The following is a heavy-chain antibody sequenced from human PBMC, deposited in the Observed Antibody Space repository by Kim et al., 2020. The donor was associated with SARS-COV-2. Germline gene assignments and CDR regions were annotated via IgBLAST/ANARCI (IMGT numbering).Heavy chain of an antibody. CDR1: GYTFTSYA. CDR3: ARGKASIAVAVPVNY. CDR2: INTNTGNP. D-gene: IGHD6-19*01. V-gene: IGHV7-4-1*02. Sequence: ASVKVSCKASGYTFTSYAMNWVRQAPGQGLEWMGWINTNTGNPTYAQGFTGRFVFSLDTSVSTAYLQISSLKAEDTAVYYCARGKASIAVAVPVNYWGQGTLVTVSS. J-gene: IGHJ4*02.